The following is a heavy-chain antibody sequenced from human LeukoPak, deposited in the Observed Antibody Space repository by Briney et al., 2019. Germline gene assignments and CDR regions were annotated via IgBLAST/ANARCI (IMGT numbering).Heavy chain of an antibody. J-gene: IGHJ4*02. Sequence: ETGGSLRLSCAASGFTFSSYAMSWVRQAPGKGLEWVSAISGSGGSTYYADSVNGRFTISRDNSKNTLYLQMNSLRAEDTAVYYCAKDHQIFVLIQDFDYWGQGTLVTVSS. CDR1: GFTFSSYA. V-gene: IGHV3-23*01. CDR2: ISGSGGST. D-gene: IGHD2-8*01. CDR3: AKDHQIFVLIQDFDY.